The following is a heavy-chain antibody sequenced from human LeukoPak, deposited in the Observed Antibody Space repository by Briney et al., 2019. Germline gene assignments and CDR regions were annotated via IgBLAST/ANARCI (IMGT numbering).Heavy chain of an antibody. J-gene: IGHJ2*01. CDR1: GGSISSGGYY. CDR2: IYYSGST. V-gene: IGHV4-31*03. CDR3: ARWEVTMRYFDL. Sequence: SETLSLTCTVSGGSISSGGYYWSWIRQHPGKGLEWIGYIYYSGSTYYNPSLKSRVTISVDTSKNQFSLKLSSMTAADTAVYYCARWEVTMRYFDLWGRGTLVTVSS. D-gene: IGHD3-22*01.